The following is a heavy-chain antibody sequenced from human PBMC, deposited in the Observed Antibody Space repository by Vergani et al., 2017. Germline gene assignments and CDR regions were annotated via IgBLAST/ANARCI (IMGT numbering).Heavy chain of an antibody. Sequence: QVHLHEAGPGLVKPSQTLSLTCTVSGASITSGSFYWSWIRQPAGKGLEWIGRIHASGIKYYNPSLRSRVTLSVDTSKNQLSLKMISMTAADTAVYYCVRDFWRSDLRGVYLFDTWGQGTLVSVSS. CDR3: VRDFWRSDLRGVYLFDT. J-gene: IGHJ5*02. CDR1: GASITSGSFY. V-gene: IGHV4-61*02. D-gene: IGHD3-3*01. CDR2: IHASGIK.